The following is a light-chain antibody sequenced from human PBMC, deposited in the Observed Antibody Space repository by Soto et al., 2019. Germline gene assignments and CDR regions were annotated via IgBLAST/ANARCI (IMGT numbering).Light chain of an antibody. CDR2: GAS. Sequence: EIVLTQSPGTLSLSPGERATLSCRASQSVSSSYLARYQQKPGQAPRLLIYGASSRATGIPDRFSGSGSGIDFTHTISRLEPEDFAVSYCQQYGSSPPITFGQGRRLEIK. CDR1: QSVSSSY. CDR3: QQYGSSPPIT. J-gene: IGKJ5*01. V-gene: IGKV3-20*01.